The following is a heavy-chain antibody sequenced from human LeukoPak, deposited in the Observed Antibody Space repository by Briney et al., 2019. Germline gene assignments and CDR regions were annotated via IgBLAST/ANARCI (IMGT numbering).Heavy chain of an antibody. CDR1: GFTFSSYG. J-gene: IGHJ4*02. Sequence: GGSLRLSCAASGFTFSSYGMSWVRQSPGKGLEWVSGISGGSGTTYYAYYADSVKGRFTISRDSSKNTLYLQMNSLRAEDTAVYYCAKFDEALTGYFGYWGQGTLVTVSS. CDR3: AKFDEALTGYFGY. V-gene: IGHV3-23*01. D-gene: IGHD3-9*01. CDR2: ISGGSGTTYYA.